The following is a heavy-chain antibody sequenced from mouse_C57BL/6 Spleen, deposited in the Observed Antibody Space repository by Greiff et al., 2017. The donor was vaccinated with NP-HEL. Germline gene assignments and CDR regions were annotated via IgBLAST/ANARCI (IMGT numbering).Heavy chain of an antibody. V-gene: IGHV1-43*01. Sequence: EVQLQQSGPELVKPGASVKISCKASGYSFTGYYMHWVKQSSEKSLEWIGEINPSTGGTSYNQKFKGKATLTVDKSSSTAYMQLKSLTSEDSAVYYCSSSYVAMDYWGQGTSVTVSS. J-gene: IGHJ4*01. CDR1: GYSFTGYY. CDR3: SSSYVAMDY. D-gene: IGHD1-1*01. CDR2: INPSTGGT.